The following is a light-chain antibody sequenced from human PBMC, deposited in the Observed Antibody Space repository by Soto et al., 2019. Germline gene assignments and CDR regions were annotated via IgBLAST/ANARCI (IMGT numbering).Light chain of an antibody. Sequence: EVVFTQSPATLSLSPGERATLSCRASQNVRTFLDWYQQKPGQAPRLLIYGASNRATGIPARFSGSGSGTDFTLTISSLEPEDCAVYYCQQYYNWPRTFGQGTRLEIK. J-gene: IGKJ5*01. CDR2: GAS. CDR3: QQYYNWPRT. V-gene: IGKV3-11*01. CDR1: QNVRTF.